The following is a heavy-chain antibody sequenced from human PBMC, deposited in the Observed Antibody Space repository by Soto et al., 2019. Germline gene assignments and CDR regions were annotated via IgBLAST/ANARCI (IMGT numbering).Heavy chain of an antibody. V-gene: IGHV6-1*01. CDR2: TYYRSKWYN. CDR3: ARDRIAVAGITRYGMDV. J-gene: IGHJ6*02. CDR1: GDSVSINSAA. Sequence: SQTLSLTCAVSGDSVSINSAAWNLIRQCPSRGLEWLGRTYYRSKWYNDYAVSVKSRITINPDTSKNQFSLQLNSVTPEDTAVYYCARDRIAVAGITRYGMDVWGQGTTVTV. D-gene: IGHD6-19*01.